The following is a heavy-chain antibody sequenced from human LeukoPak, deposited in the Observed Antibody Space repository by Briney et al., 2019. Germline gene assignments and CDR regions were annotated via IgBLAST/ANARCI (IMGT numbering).Heavy chain of an antibody. J-gene: IGHJ4*02. CDR3: AKSEGSWLDY. Sequence: PGGSLRLSCAASGFTFSGYAMSWVRQAPGKGLEWVSAISGSGGSTYYADSAKGRFTISRDNSKNTLYLQMNSLRAEDTAVYYCAKSEGSWLDYWGQGTLVTVSS. CDR1: GFTFSGYA. D-gene: IGHD3-10*01. CDR2: ISGSGGST. V-gene: IGHV3-23*01.